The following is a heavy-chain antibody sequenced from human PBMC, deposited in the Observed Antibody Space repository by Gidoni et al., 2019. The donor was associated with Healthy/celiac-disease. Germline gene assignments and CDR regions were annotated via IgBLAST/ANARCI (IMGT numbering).Heavy chain of an antibody. CDR2: ISGSGGST. V-gene: IGHV3-23*01. Sequence: EVPLLESGGGLVQPGGSLRLSCASSGFTFISSAMSWVRQAPGKGLEWVSAISGSGGSTYYADSVKGRFTISRDNSKNTLYLQMNSLRAEDTAVYYCAKDLRGRGWYLECYFDYWGQGTLVTVSS. CDR3: AKDLRGRGWYLECYFDY. J-gene: IGHJ4*02. CDR1: GFTFISSA. D-gene: IGHD6-19*01.